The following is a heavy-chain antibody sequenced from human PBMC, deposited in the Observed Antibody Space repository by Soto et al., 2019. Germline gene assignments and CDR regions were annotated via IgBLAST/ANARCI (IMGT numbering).Heavy chain of an antibody. Sequence: GDSVGVSCKXSGYTFTSYDINWVRQATGQGLEWMGWMNPNSGNTGYAQKFQGRVTMTRNTSISTAYMELSSLRSEDTAVYYCARAIRRYGSGSYYPYYFDYWGQGTLVTVS. D-gene: IGHD3-10*01. CDR1: GYTFTSYD. V-gene: IGHV1-8*01. CDR3: ARAIRRYGSGSYYPYYFDY. CDR2: MNPNSGNT. J-gene: IGHJ4*02.